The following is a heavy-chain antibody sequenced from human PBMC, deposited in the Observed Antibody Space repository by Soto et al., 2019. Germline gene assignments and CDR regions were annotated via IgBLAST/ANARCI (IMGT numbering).Heavy chain of an antibody. CDR2: INFSGIT. CDR1: GDSIRNFY. D-gene: IGHD2-2*01. V-gene: IGHV4-4*07. Sequence: QVQLQESGPGLVKPSETLSLTCTVSGDSIRNFYWSWIRQPAGKGLEWIGRINFSGITTYNPSLTSRVTMSLDASNNQFSLKLRSVTAADTAVYFCARTLLPAARGAFDFWGQGTVVTVSS. J-gene: IGHJ3*01. CDR3: ARTLLPAARGAFDF.